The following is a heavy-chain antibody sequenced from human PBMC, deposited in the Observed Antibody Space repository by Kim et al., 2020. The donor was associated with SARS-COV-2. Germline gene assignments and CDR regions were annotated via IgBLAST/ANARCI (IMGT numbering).Heavy chain of an antibody. J-gene: IGHJ4*02. CDR2: IYPGDSDT. CDR1: GYSFTSYW. CDR3: AIAYTSGWYYFDY. D-gene: IGHD6-19*01. V-gene: IGHV5-51*01. Sequence: GESLKIPCKGSGYSFTSYWIGWVRQMPGKGLEWMGIIYPGDSDTRYSPSFQGQVTISADKSTSTAYLQWSSLKASDTAMYYCAIAYTSGWYYFDYWGQGTLVTVSS.